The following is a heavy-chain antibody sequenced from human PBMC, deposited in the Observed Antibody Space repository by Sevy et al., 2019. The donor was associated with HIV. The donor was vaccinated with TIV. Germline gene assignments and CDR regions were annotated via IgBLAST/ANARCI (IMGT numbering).Heavy chain of an antibody. CDR2: ISSSSSYR. J-gene: IGHJ6*02. CDR3: ARDISSTWDYYGMDV. D-gene: IGHD6-13*01. CDR1: GFTFSSYS. Sequence: GGSLRLSCAASGFTFSSYSMNWVRQAPGKGLEWVSSISSSSSYRYYADSVKGRFTISRDNAKNSLYLQMNSLRAADTAVYYCARDISSTWDYYGMDVWGQGTTVTVSS. V-gene: IGHV3-21*01.